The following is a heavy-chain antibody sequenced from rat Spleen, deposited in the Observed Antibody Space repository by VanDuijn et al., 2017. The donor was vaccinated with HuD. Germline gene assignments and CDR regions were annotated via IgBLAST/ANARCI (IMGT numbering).Heavy chain of an antibody. CDR2: IWGEGSK. CDR3: ARWKYTTDWFAY. CDR1: GFSLSNYG. Sequence: QVQLKESGPGLVKPSLTLSLTCTVSGFSLSNYGVFWVRQPPGKGLEWMGVIWGEGSKAYNSGLKSRLSISRDTSKSKVYLKMNSLQTEDTAMYFCARWKYTTDWFAYWGQGTLVTVSS. V-gene: IGHV2-13*01. J-gene: IGHJ3*01. D-gene: IGHD1-6*01.